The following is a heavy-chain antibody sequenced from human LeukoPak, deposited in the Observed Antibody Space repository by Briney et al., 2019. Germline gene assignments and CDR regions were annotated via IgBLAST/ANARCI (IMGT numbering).Heavy chain of an antibody. CDR2: INHSGST. V-gene: IGHV4-34*01. Sequence: TSETLSLTCAVYGGSFSGYYWSRIRQPPGKGLEWIGEINHSGSTNYNPSLKSRVTISVDTSKNQFSLKLSSVTAADTAVYYCARGGQDLRYFDWLFAFDIWGQGTMVTVSS. J-gene: IGHJ3*02. CDR3: ARGGQDLRYFDWLFAFDI. D-gene: IGHD3-9*01. CDR1: GGSFSGYY.